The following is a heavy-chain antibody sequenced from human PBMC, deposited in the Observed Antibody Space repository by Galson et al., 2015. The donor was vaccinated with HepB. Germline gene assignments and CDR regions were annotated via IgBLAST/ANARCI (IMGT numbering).Heavy chain of an antibody. CDR1: GGTFSSYA. Sequence: SVKVSCKASGGTFSSYAISWVRQAPGQGLEWMGGIIPIFGTANYAQKFQGRVTITADESTSTAYMELSSLRSEDTAVYYCARGAQFVYGMDVSGQGTTVTVSS. CDR3: ARGAQFVYGMDV. J-gene: IGHJ6*02. CDR2: IIPIFGTA. D-gene: IGHD3-16*01. V-gene: IGHV1-69*13.